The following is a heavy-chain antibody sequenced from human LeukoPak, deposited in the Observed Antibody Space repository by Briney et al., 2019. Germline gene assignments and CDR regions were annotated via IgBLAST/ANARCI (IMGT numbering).Heavy chain of an antibody. CDR1: GGSISSYY. V-gene: IGHV4-4*07. Sequence: SETLSLTCTVSGGSISSYYWSWIRQPAGKGLEWIGRIYTSGSTNYNPSLKSRVTMSVDTSKNQFSLKLSSVTAADTAVYYCARHGSAPDWLFPPGTFDYWGQGTLVTVSS. D-gene: IGHD3/OR15-3a*01. J-gene: IGHJ4*02. CDR2: IYTSGST. CDR3: ARHGSAPDWLFPPGTFDY.